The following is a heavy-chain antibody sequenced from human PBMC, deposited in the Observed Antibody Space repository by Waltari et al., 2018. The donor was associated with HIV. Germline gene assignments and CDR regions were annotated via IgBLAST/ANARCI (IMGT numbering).Heavy chain of an antibody. Sequence: EVQLLESGGGLVQPGESLRLSCAASGFIFSSYAMSWVRQAPGQGLGGVSAINYSGGSAFYADAVKGRFTISRDNSKKTLYLQLNSLGAQDTAIYYCAKLAGDSELDYWGQGTLVIVSS. CDR2: INYSGGSA. V-gene: IGHV3-23*05. J-gene: IGHJ4*02. CDR1: GFIFSSYA. CDR3: AKLAGDSELDY. D-gene: IGHD4-17*01.